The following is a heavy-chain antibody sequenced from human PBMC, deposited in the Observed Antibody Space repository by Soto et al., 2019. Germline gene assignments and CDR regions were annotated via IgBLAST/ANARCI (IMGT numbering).Heavy chain of an antibody. CDR3: AKMYYYDSSGSRGYFDY. D-gene: IGHD3-22*01. V-gene: IGHV3-23*01. Sequence: LRLSCAASGFTFSTYAMTWVRQAPGKGLGWVSAISGSGGSTYYADSVEGRFTISRDNSKNTLYVQMNSLRAEDTAIYYCAKMYYYDSSGSRGYFDYWGQGTLVTVSS. J-gene: IGHJ4*02. CDR1: GFTFSTYA. CDR2: ISGSGGST.